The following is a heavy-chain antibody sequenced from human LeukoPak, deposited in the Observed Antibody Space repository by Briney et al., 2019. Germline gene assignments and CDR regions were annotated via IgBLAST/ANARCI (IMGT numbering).Heavy chain of an antibody. Sequence: ASVKVSCKVSGYTLTELSTHWVRQAPGKGLEWMGGFDPEDGETIYAQKFQGRVTMTEDTSTDTAYMELSSLRSEDTAVYYRATPARRLRDGNYFDYWGQGTLVTVSS. CDR3: ATPARRLRDGNYFDY. CDR1: GYTLTELS. V-gene: IGHV1-24*01. D-gene: IGHD2-21*02. CDR2: FDPEDGET. J-gene: IGHJ4*02.